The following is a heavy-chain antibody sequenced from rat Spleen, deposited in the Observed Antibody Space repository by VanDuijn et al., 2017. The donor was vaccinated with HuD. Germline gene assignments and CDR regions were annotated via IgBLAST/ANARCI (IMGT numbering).Heavy chain of an antibody. D-gene: IGHD1-3*01. J-gene: IGHJ4*01. CDR2: ISSGGST. V-gene: IGHV2-6*01. Sequence: QVQLKESGPGLVQPSQTLSLTCTVSGFSLTSYTVSWVRQPPGKGLEWIAAISSGGSTYYNSALKSRLSISRDTSKSQVFLKMNSLQTEDTAMYFCARTTTVAGVMDAWGQGASVTVSS. CDR1: GFSLTSYT. CDR3: ARTTTVAGVMDA.